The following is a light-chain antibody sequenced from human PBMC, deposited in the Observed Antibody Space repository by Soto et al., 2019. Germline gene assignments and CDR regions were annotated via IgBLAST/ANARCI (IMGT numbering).Light chain of an antibody. CDR2: RAS. V-gene: IGKV3-15*01. CDR1: QSISSN. CDR3: QHYNNWPPWT. Sequence: DIVMTQSPATLSVSPGERATLSCRASQSISSNLAWYQQKPGQAPRLLIYRASTRATGIPARFSGSGSGTDFTLTISSLQSEDFAISYCQHYNNWPPWTFGQGTKVEIK. J-gene: IGKJ1*01.